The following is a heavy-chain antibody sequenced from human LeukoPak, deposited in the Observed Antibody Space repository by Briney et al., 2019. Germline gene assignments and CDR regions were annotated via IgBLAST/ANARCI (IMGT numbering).Heavy chain of an antibody. CDR1: GGSFSPYY. CDR2: IHYSGRT. Sequence: PSETLSLTCTVPGGSFSPYYWSWIRQSPGKGLEWIAYIHYSGRTNYNPSLKSRVTISVDMSKKQFSLKLGSVTAADTAVYYCARGVKFDYYYYMDVWGKGTTVTVSS. J-gene: IGHJ6*03. CDR3: ARGVKFDYYYYMDV. V-gene: IGHV4-59*01. D-gene: IGHD3-22*01.